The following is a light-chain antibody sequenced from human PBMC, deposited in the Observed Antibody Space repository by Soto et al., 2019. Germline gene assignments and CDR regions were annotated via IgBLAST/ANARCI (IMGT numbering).Light chain of an antibody. Sequence: EIMLTQSPGTLSLSPGERATLSCRASQTIFNQYFAWYQQRPGQAPRLLIHGASTRATGIPERFSGSGSGTDFILTISSLDLDDVAVYYCQQYGSAPRTFGQGTKVELK. CDR1: QTIFNQY. V-gene: IGKV3-20*01. CDR3: QQYGSAPRT. J-gene: IGKJ1*01. CDR2: GAS.